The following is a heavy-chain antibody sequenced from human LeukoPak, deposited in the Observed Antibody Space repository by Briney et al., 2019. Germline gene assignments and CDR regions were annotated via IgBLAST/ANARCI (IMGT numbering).Heavy chain of an antibody. CDR3: ARVGKYCSSTSCYTWFDP. CDR2: INSDGSST. J-gene: IGHJ5*02. Sequence: GGSLRLSCAASGFTFSSYWMSWVRQAPGKGLVWVSRINSDGSSTSYADSVKGRFTISRDNAKNTLYLQMNSLRAEDTAVYYCARVGKYCSSTSCYTWFDPWGQGTLVTVSS. CDR1: GFTFSSYW. D-gene: IGHD2-2*02. V-gene: IGHV3-74*01.